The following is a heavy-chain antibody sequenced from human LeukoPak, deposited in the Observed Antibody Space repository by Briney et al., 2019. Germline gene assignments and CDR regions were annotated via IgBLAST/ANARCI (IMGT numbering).Heavy chain of an antibody. CDR3: ARSGKEVIRFDY. Sequence: PSETLSLTCTVSGGSISSYYWSWIRQPPGKGLEWIGYIYYSGSTNYNPSLKSRVTISVDTSKNQFSLKLSSVTAADTAVYYCARSGKEVIRFDYWGQGTLVTVSS. J-gene: IGHJ4*02. V-gene: IGHV4-59*01. D-gene: IGHD3-22*01. CDR1: GGSISSYY. CDR2: IYYSGST.